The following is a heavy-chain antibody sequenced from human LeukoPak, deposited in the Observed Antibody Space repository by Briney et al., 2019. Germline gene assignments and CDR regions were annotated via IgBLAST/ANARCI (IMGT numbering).Heavy chain of an antibody. CDR3: ARGPAGNNDY. CDR1: GYTLTELS. J-gene: IGHJ4*02. CDR2: FDPEDGET. Sequence: ASVKVSCKVSGYTLTELSMHWVRQAPGKGLEWMGGFDPEDGETIYAQKFQGRVTMTRNTSISTAYMELSSLRSEDTAVYYCARGPAGNNDYWGQGTLVTVSS. V-gene: IGHV1-24*01.